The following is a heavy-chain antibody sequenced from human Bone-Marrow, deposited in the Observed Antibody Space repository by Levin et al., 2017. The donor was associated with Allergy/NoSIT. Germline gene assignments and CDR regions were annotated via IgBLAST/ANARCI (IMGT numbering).Heavy chain of an antibody. J-gene: IGHJ4*02. Sequence: GGSLRLSCVASGFTFRHYTMNWVRQAPGKGLEWVSCITSSGDSTYYADSVKGRFTISRDNAKNSLYLQLNRLRDEDTAMYYCAKDPARGYYDSSGYSGDHWGQGSLVTVSS. V-gene: IGHV3-48*02. CDR1: GFTFRHYT. CDR3: AKDPARGYYDSSGYSGDH. CDR2: ITSSGDST. D-gene: IGHD3-22*01.